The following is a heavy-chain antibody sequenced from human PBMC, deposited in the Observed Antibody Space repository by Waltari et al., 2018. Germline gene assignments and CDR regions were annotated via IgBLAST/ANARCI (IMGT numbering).Heavy chain of an antibody. CDR1: GGSFSGYY. J-gene: IGHJ3*02. V-gene: IGHV4-34*01. D-gene: IGHD2-15*01. CDR3: ARGRPVVDAFDI. Sequence: QVQLQQWGAGLLKPSETLSLTCAVYGGSFSGYYWSWIRQPPGKGLEWIGEINHSGSTNYNPSLKSRVTISVDTSKNQFSLKLSSVTAADTAVYYCARGRPVVDAFDIWGQGTMVTVSS. CDR2: INHSGST.